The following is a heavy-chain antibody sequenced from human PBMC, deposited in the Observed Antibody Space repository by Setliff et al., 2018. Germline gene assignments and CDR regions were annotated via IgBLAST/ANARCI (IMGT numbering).Heavy chain of an antibody. Sequence: GGSLRLSCSASGFTFRIYWMSWVRQVPGKGLEWVANIKGDDSERYYVDSVKGRFTISRDNAKNSLSLQMNSLRAEDSAVYYCARDGVFYAMDFWGQGTPVTVSS. J-gene: IGHJ6*02. CDR1: GFTFRIYW. D-gene: IGHD3-10*01. CDR3: ARDGVFYAMDF. CDR2: IKGDDSER. V-gene: IGHV3-7*01.